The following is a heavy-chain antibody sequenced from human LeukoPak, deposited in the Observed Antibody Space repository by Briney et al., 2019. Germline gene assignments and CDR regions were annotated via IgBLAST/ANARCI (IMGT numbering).Heavy chain of an antibody. CDR2: IYHSGST. CDR3: ARYFDTFDI. J-gene: IGHJ3*02. CDR1: GCSISSGYY. Sequence: SGTLSLPFTVSGCSISSGYYWGWIRQPPGKGLEWIGSIYHSGSTYYNPSLKSRVTISVDTSKKQFSLKLSSVTAADTAVYYCARYFDTFDIWGQGTMVTVSS. D-gene: IGHD3-9*01. V-gene: IGHV4-38-2*02.